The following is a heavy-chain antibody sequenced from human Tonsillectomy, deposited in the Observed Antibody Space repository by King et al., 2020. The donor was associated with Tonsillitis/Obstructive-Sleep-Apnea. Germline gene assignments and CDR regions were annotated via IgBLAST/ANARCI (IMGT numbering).Heavy chain of an antibody. J-gene: IGHJ5*02. CDR3: ARISSSSSRDSSNEVYWFDP. Sequence: VQLVESGGGLVKPGGSLRLSCAASGFTFSDYYMSWIRQAPGKGLEWVSYISSSSSYTNYADSVKGRFTISRDNAKNSLYLQMNSLRAEDTAVYYCARISSSSSRDSSNEVYWFDPWGQGTLVTVSS. V-gene: IGHV3-11*05. CDR1: GFTFSDYY. D-gene: IGHD6-6*01. CDR2: ISSSSSYT.